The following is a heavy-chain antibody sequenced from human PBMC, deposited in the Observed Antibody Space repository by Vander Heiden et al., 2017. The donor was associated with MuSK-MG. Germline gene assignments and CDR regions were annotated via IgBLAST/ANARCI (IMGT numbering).Heavy chain of an antibody. CDR2: ISATGGSA. CDR1: GFTFTTYA. J-gene: IGHJ4*02. CDR3: AKDRCGGDCSRGFDY. Sequence: EVQPLESGGGLVQPGGSLSLSCAASGFTFTTYAMSWVRQAPGKGLEWVSLISATGGSAYYPDSVKGRFTISRDTFRNTLYLQMTSLRAEDSAVYYCAKDRCGGDCSRGFDYWGQGTLVTVSS. V-gene: IGHV3-23*01. D-gene: IGHD2-21*02.